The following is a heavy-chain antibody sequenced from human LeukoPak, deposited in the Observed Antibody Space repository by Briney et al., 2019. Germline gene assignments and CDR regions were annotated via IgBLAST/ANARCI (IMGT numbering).Heavy chain of an antibody. D-gene: IGHD1-7*01. CDR3: ARSPATGTTDF. J-gene: IGHJ4*02. CDR1: GFTFSDYW. V-gene: IGHV3-7*01. Sequence: GGSLRLSCAVSGFTFSDYWMSWVRHPPGKGLEWVANINHDGNEKYYVDSVMGRFTISRDNAKNSLYLQMNSLSVEDTAVYFCARSPATGTTDFWGQGTLVTVSS. CDR2: INHDGNEK.